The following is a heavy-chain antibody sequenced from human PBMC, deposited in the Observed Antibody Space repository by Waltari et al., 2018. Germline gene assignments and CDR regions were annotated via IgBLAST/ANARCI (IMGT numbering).Heavy chain of an antibody. Sequence: QVQLVQSGAEVKKPGSSVKVSCKASGGTFSSYAISWVRQAPGQGLEWMGGIIPIFGTANYAQKFQGRVTITADESTSTAYMELSSLRSEDTAVYYCARGSRAPHGRQEYHFDYWGQGTLVTVSS. CDR2: IIPIFGTA. CDR3: ARGSRAPHGRQEYHFDY. CDR1: GGTFSSYA. D-gene: IGHD2-15*01. J-gene: IGHJ4*02. V-gene: IGHV1-69*12.